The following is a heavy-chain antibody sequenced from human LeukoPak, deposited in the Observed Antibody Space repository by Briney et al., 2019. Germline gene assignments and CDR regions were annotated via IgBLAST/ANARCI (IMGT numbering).Heavy chain of an antibody. J-gene: IGHJ3*02. D-gene: IGHD3-9*01. CDR3: ARDGPGGLRYFDWFVLDAFDI. CDR2: IYYSGST. Sequence: SETLSLTCTVSGGSISSYYWSWIRRPPGKGLEWIGYIYYSGSTNYNPSLKSRVTISVDTSKNQFSLKPSSVTAADTAVYYCARDGPGGLRYFDWFVLDAFDIWGQGTMVTVSS. CDR1: GGSISSYY. V-gene: IGHV4-59*12.